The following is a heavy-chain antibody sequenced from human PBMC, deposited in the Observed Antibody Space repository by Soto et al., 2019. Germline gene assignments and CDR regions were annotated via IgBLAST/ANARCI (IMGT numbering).Heavy chain of an antibody. D-gene: IGHD3-3*02. Sequence: QVQLVQSGAEVKKPGSSVKVSCKTSGGTFRTSAISWVRQAPGQGLEWMGGIMPVFPTPDYAQKFQGRVTITAEESTGTACMERSTLRSEDPAGYYCARDKDRQQLGGKCHYIMDVWGQGTTVTVSS. CDR1: GGTFRTSA. J-gene: IGHJ6*01. CDR2: IMPVFPTP. CDR3: ARDKDRQQLGGKCHYIMDV. V-gene: IGHV1-69*12.